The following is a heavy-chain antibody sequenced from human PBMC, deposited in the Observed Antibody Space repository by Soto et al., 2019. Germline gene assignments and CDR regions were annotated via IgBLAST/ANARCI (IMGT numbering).Heavy chain of an antibody. Sequence: VQLVESGGGLVKPGGSLRLSCAASGFNFPGYSMNWVRQAPGKGLEWVASISSGSHFIYYADSVRGRFTISRDNARDSLLLQINSLRAGDTGVYFCARDQSQGQMLLTYFDYWGQGPLVTVSA. V-gene: IGHV3-21*04. CDR2: ISSGSHFI. CDR1: GFNFPGYS. D-gene: IGHD3-10*02. CDR3: ARDQSQGQMLLTYFDY. J-gene: IGHJ4*02.